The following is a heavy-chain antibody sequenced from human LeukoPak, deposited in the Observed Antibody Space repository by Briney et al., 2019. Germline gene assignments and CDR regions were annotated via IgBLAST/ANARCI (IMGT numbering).Heavy chain of an antibody. Sequence: PGVSLRLSCAASGFTFSSYSMNWVRQAPGKGLECVSSIWSSSSYIYYADSVKGRFTISRDNAKNTLHREMNSLRAEDTAVYYCARVSYSPEDILGWLDYWGQGTLVTVSS. CDR3: ARVSYSPEDILGWLDY. CDR1: GFTFSSYS. D-gene: IGHD2-15*01. J-gene: IGHJ4*02. CDR2: IWSSSSYI. V-gene: IGHV3-21*01.